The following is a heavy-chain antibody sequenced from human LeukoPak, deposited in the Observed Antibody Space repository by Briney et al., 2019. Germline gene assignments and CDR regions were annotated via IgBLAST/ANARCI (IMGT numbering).Heavy chain of an antibody. J-gene: IGHJ4*02. Sequence: PSETLSLTCTVSSGSISSSSYSWGWIRQPPGEGLEWIGTIFYGGTIYYNSSLKSRVAISVDTSKNQFSLKLSSVTAADTAVYYCATPGPRSSYYDNPFDYWGQGTLVTVSS. CDR1: SGSISSSSYS. CDR2: IFYGGTI. D-gene: IGHD3-22*01. V-gene: IGHV4-39*07. CDR3: ATPGPRSSYYDNPFDY.